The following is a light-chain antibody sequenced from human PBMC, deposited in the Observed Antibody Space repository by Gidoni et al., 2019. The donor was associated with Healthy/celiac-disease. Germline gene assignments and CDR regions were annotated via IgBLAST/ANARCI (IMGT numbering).Light chain of an antibody. CDR3: QQRSNWLFT. J-gene: IGKJ4*01. CDR1: QSVSSY. CDR2: DAS. V-gene: IGKV3-11*01. Sequence: ELVLTQSPATLSLSPGERATLSCRASQSVSSYSAWYQQKPGQAPRLLIYDASNRATGIPARFSGSGSGTDFTLTISSLEPEDFAVYYCQQRSNWLFTFGGGTKVEIK.